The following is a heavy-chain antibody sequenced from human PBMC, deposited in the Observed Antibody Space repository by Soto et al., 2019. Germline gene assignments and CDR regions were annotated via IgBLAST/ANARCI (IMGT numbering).Heavy chain of an antibody. CDR1: GFTFSNYA. J-gene: IGHJ3*02. V-gene: IGHV3-23*01. Sequence: EVQLLESGGGLEQPGGSLRLSCVASGFTFSNYAMNWVRQAPGKGLEWVSGVNGGGDKTFFADSVKGRFTISRDNSNNTLYLQLNSLRVEDTAVYFCARDGYCSRLGCHGHDGFDIWGQGTMVTVSS. CDR3: ARDGYCSRLGCHGHDGFDI. CDR2: VNGGGDKT. D-gene: IGHD2-2*03.